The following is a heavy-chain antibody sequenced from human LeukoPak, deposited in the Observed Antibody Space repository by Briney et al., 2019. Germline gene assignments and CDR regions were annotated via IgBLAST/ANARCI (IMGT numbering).Heavy chain of an antibody. CDR2: IKSKTDGGTT. CDR3: TTEDGDIMATDAFDI. J-gene: IGHJ3*02. CDR1: GFTFSNAW. D-gene: IGHD5-12*01. V-gene: IGHV3-15*01. Sequence: GGSLRLSCAASGFTFSNAWMSWVRQAPGKGLEWVGRIKSKTDGGTTDYAAPVKGRFTISRDDSKNTLYLQMNSLKTEDTAVYYCTTEDGDIMATDAFDIWGQGTMVTVSS.